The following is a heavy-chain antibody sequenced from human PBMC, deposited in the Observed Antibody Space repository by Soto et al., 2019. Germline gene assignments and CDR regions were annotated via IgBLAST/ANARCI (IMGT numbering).Heavy chain of an antibody. D-gene: IGHD2-15*01. CDR1: GFTFSSYG. Sequence: QVQLVESGGGVVQPGRSLRLSCAASGFTFSSYGMHWVRQAPGKGLEWVAVISYDGSNKYYADSVKGRFTISRDNSKNSLYLKMNSWRAEDMFFYYCANLGYCGGGSCSFSFDIWGQGTMVTVSS. CDR2: ISYDGSNK. CDR3: ANLGYCGGGSCSFSFDI. V-gene: IGHV3-30*18. J-gene: IGHJ3*02.